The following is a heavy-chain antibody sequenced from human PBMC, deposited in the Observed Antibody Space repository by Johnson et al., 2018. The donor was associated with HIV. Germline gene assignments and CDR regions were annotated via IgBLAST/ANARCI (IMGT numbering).Heavy chain of an antibody. CDR1: EFTFSSYA. Sequence: QEKLVESGGGVVQPGRSLRLSCAASEFTFSSYAMHWVRQAPGKGLEWVAVISYDGSNKYYADSVKGRFTISRDNSKNTLYLQMGSLRAEDMAVYYCARGWELLTPAFDIWGQGTMVTVSS. CDR3: ARGWELLTPAFDI. J-gene: IGHJ3*02. D-gene: IGHD1-26*01. CDR2: ISYDGSNK. V-gene: IGHV3-30*14.